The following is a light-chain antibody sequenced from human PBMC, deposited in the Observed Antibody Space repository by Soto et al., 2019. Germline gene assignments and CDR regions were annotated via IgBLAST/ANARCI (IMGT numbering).Light chain of an antibody. Sequence: IVLTQSRAILSMSPGERATLSCRASQSVSSYFAWYQQKPGQAPRLLIYDASNRATGVPARFSGSGSGTDFTLTISSLEPEDFAVYYCQQRRYWPVTFGQGTKV. CDR1: QSVSSY. J-gene: IGKJ1*01. CDR2: DAS. V-gene: IGKV3-11*01. CDR3: QQRRYWPVT.